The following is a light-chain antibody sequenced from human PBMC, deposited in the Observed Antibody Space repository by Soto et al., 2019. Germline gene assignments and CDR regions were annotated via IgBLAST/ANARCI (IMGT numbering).Light chain of an antibody. V-gene: IGKV1-39*01. J-gene: IGKJ1*01. Sequence: DIPLTHSPSSLAASVGDRVTITCRASQTVNTYLHWYQQKPGKAPKLLIYAASNLQSGVPSRFSGSGSGTNFTLSLNSLQPEDFATYYCQQGYSNPWTFGQGTKVDIK. CDR3: QQGYSNPWT. CDR1: QTVNTY. CDR2: AAS.